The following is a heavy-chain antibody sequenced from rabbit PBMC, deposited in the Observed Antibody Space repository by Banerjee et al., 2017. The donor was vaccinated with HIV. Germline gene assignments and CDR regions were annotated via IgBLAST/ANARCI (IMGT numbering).Heavy chain of an antibody. J-gene: IGHJ4*01. Sequence: QSLEESGGGLVQPEGSLTLTCKASGFTISSSYWMCWVRQAPGKGLEWIACIYTGDGSTAYASWVNGRFSISKTSSTTVTLQMTSLTAADTATYFCAKIGGSWSFDLWGPGTLVTVS. CDR1: GFTISSSYW. D-gene: IGHD8-1*01. V-gene: IGHV1S40*01. CDR3: AKIGGSWSFDL. CDR2: IYTGDGST.